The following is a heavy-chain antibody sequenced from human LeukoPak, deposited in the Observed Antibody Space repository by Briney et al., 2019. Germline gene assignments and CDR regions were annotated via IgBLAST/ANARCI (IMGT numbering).Heavy chain of an antibody. CDR3: ARTSHPHGSSWLFDY. D-gene: IGHD6-13*01. Sequence: TSETLSLTCTVSGGSISSYYWSWIRQPPGKGLEWVGYIYFSGSTSYNPSLKSRVTISVDTSRNQFSLQLSSVTAADTAVYYCARTSHPHGSSWLFDYWGQGTLVTVSS. J-gene: IGHJ4*02. V-gene: IGHV4-59*01. CDR2: IYFSGST. CDR1: GGSISSYY.